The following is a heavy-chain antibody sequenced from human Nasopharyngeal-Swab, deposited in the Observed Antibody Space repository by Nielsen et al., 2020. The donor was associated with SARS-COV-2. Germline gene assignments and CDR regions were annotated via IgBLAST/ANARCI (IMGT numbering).Heavy chain of an antibody. J-gene: IGHJ6*02. D-gene: IGHD6-13*01. Sequence: ASVKVSCKASGYTFTIYAMNWVRQAPGQGLEWMGWINTNTGNPTYAQGFTGRFVFSLDTSVSTAYLQISSLKAEDTAVYYCARASYSSSWYGADYYYGMDVWGQGTTVTVSS. CDR2: INTNTGNP. V-gene: IGHV7-4-1*02. CDR1: GYTFTIYA. CDR3: ARASYSSSWYGADYYYGMDV.